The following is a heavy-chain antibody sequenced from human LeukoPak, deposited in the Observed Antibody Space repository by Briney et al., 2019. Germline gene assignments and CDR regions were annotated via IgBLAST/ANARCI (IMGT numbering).Heavy chain of an antibody. J-gene: IGHJ4*02. Sequence: SETLSLTCAVYGGSFSGYYWSWIRQPPGKGLEWIGGINHSGSTNYNPSLKSRVTISVDTSKNQFSLKLSSVTAADTAVYYCAXGRTGTSRKASFDYWGQGTLVTVSS. CDR2: INHSGST. CDR3: AXGRTGTSRKASFDY. CDR1: GGSFSGYY. D-gene: IGHD1-7*01. V-gene: IGHV4-34*01.